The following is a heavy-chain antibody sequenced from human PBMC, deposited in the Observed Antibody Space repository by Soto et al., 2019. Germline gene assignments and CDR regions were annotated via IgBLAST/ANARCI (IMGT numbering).Heavy chain of an antibody. CDR3: ARSVLAIGYCTNGVSPDAFDI. CDR2: INPNSGGT. J-gene: IGHJ3*02. CDR1: GYTFTGYY. Sequence: ASVKVSCKASGYTFTGYYMHWVRQAPGQGLEWMGWINPNSGGTNYAQKFQGWVTMTRDTSISTAYMELSRLRSDDTAVYYCARSVLAIGYCTNGVSPDAFDIWGQGTMVTV. V-gene: IGHV1-2*04. D-gene: IGHD2-8*01.